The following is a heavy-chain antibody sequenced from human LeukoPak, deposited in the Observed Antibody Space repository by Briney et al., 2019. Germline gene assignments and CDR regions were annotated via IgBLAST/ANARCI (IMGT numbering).Heavy chain of an antibody. Sequence: PSETLSLTCTVSGGSISSYYWSWIRQPPGKGLEWIGYIYYSGSTNDNPSLKSRVTISVDTSKNQFSLKVSSVTAADTAVYYCARHGLEPTSFYYYMDVWGKGTTVTVSS. D-gene: IGHD1-1*01. J-gene: IGHJ6*03. CDR3: ARHGLEPTSFYYYMDV. CDR2: IYYSGST. V-gene: IGHV4-59*08. CDR1: GGSISSYY.